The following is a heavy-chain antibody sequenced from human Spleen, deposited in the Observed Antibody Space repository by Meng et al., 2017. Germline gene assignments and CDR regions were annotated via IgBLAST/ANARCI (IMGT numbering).Heavy chain of an antibody. D-gene: IGHD6-13*01. V-gene: IGHV1-69*01. Sequence: QVHLVRSWAEVTKPGSSVKGSCKASGGTFSSYAISWVRQAPGQGLEWMGGIIPIFGTANYAQKFQGRVTITADESTSTAYMELSGLRSDDTAMYYCARDEDISAAGKLFGDYWGHGTLVTVSS. J-gene: IGHJ4*01. CDR3: ARDEDISAAGKLFGDY. CDR1: GGTFSSYA. CDR2: IIPIFGTA.